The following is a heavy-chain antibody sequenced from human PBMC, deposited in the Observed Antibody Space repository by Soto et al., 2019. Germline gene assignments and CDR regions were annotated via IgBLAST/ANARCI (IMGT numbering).Heavy chain of an antibody. D-gene: IGHD3-10*01. CDR1: GGSMNSHDYY. V-gene: IGHV4-30-4*01. Sequence: KPSETLSLTCTVSGGSMNSHDYYWSWIRQPPGKGLEWIGYIHNSGSTYYNPSLKSRLTISSDMSKNQFSLRLNSVTAADTALYFCARGEVRGPFDIWGQGTKVTVSS. CDR2: IHNSGST. J-gene: IGHJ3*02. CDR3: ARGEVRGPFDI.